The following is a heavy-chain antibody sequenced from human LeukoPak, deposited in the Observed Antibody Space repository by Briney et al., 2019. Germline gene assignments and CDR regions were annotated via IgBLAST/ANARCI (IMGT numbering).Heavy chain of an antibody. CDR1: GFTFRNYN. CDR3: ATLLWFGAPFDY. J-gene: IGHJ4*02. V-gene: IGHV3-48*01. CDR2: VTGSSSTI. D-gene: IGHD3-10*01. Sequence: GGSLRLSCAGSGFTFRNYNMNWVRQAPGKGLEWVSYVTGSSSTIYYAASVQGRFTISRDNAKNSLYLQMNSLRAEDTAVYYCATLLWFGAPFDYWGQGTLVTVSS.